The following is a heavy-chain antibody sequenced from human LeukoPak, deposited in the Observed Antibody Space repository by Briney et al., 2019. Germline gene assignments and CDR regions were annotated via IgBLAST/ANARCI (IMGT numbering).Heavy chain of an antibody. Sequence: GGSLRLSCAASGFTFSSYAMSWVRQAPGKGLEWVSSISGSGGNTYYADSVKGRFTISRDNSKNTLYLQMNSLRAEDTAVYYCAKDLGYCSSTNCYWDYWGQGTLVTVSS. CDR2: ISGSGGNT. CDR1: GFTFSSYA. D-gene: IGHD2-2*01. J-gene: IGHJ4*02. CDR3: AKDLGYCSSTNCYWDY. V-gene: IGHV3-23*01.